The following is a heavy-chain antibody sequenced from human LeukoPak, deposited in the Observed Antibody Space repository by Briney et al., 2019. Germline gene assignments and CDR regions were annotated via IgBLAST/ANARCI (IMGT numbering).Heavy chain of an antibody. D-gene: IGHD6-19*01. CDR2: INPNSGGT. J-gene: IGHJ4*02. V-gene: IGHV1-2*02. CDR1: GYTFTGYY. CDR3: ARGVRYVAVAGTAFDY. Sequence: GASVKVSCKASGYTFTGYYMHWVRQAPGQGLEWMGWINPNSGGTNYAQKFQGRVTMTRDTSISTAYMELSRLRSDDTAVYYCARGVRYVAVAGTAFDYWGQGTLVTVSS.